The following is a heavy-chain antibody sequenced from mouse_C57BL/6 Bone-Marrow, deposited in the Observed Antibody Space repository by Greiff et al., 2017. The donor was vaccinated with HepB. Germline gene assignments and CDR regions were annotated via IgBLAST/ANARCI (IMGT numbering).Heavy chain of an antibody. CDR1: GFSFNTYA. CDR3: VITTVAEYAMDY. Sequence: EVQRVESGGGLVQPKGSLKLSCAASGFSFNTYAMNWVRQAPGKGLEWVARIRSKSNNYATYYADSVKDRFTISRDDSESMLYLQMNNLKTEDTAMYYCVITTVAEYAMDYWGQGTSVTVSS. V-gene: IGHV10-1*01. CDR2: IRSKSNNYAT. D-gene: IGHD1-1*01. J-gene: IGHJ4*01.